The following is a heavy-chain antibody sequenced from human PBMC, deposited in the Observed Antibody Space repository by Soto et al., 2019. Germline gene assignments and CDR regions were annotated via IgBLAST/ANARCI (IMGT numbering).Heavy chain of an antibody. CDR1: GFNFTSSV. CDR3: ARVRIVAMLYGMDV. D-gene: IGHD5-12*01. J-gene: IGHJ6*02. CDR2: IDVGSGNT. V-gene: IGHV1-58*01. Sequence: SVKVSCKASGFNFTSSVVQWVRQARGQRLEWIGWIDVGSGNTSYAQKFQGRVTMTRDTSTSTVYIELSSLRFEDTAEYYSARVRIVAMLYGMDVWGQGTTVTFSS.